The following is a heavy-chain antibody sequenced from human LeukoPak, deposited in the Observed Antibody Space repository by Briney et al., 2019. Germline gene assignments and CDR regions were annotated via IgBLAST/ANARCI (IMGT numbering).Heavy chain of an antibody. V-gene: IGHV4-59*01. J-gene: IGHJ5*02. CDR3: ARGAVALKENWFDP. Sequence: SETLSLTCTVSGGSISSYYWSWIRQPPGKGLEWIGYIYYSGSTNYNPSLKSRVTISVDTSKNQFSLKLSSVTAADTAVYYCARGAVALKENWFDPWGQGTLVTVSS. CDR1: GGSISSYY. D-gene: IGHD6-19*01. CDR2: IYYSGST.